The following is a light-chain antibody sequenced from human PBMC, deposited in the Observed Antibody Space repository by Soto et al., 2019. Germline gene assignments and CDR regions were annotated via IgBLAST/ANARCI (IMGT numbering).Light chain of an antibody. CDR1: SDAVSASHF. CDR3: VLYIRSGISV. J-gene: IGLJ2*01. CDR2: NTN. Sequence: QTVVTQEPSFSVSPGGTVTLTCGLSSDAVSASHFASWYQQTPGKAPRTLIYNTNTRPSGVPDRFSGSILGNRAALTISGAQADDESDYYCVLYIRSGISVFGGGTKLTVL. V-gene: IGLV8-61*01.